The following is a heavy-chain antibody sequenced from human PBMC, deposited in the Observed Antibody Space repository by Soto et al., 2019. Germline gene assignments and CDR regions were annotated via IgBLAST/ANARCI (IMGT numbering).Heavy chain of an antibody. D-gene: IGHD2-15*01. Sequence: EVQLVESGGGLVQPGQSLRLSCTGYGFTFVDYAMSWFRQAPGKGLEWVGFIRSRVHGGTTEFAGSVKGRFTISRDDSTSIAYLQMNSLKTEDTAVYYCTAAQLNVAVTRWYHATDNWGQGALVTVSS. J-gene: IGHJ4*02. CDR1: GFTFVDYA. CDR3: TAAQLNVAVTRWYHATDN. V-gene: IGHV3-49*03. CDR2: IRSRVHGGTT.